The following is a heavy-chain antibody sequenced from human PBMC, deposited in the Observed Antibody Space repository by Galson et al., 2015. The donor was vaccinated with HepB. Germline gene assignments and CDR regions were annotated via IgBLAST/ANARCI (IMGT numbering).Heavy chain of an antibody. Sequence: TLSLTCAVYGGSFSDYHWNWIRQPPGKGLEWIGEINHSEGTHYSPSLKSRLTISVDTSKNQFSLKLTSVTAADTAVYYCARGLSGSNVVLPAAKRKHYYYMDVWGKGTTVIVFS. J-gene: IGHJ6*03. CDR2: INHSEGT. CDR3: ARGLSGSNVVLPAAKRKHYYYMDV. CDR1: GGSFSDYH. D-gene: IGHD2-2*01. V-gene: IGHV4-34*01.